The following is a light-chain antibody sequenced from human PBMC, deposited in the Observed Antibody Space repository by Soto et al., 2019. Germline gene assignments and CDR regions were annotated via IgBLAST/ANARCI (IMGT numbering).Light chain of an antibody. CDR1: QSVTSY. J-gene: IGKJ1*01. Sequence: EIVLTQSPGTLSLSPGERATLSCRASQSVTSYLAWYQQKPGQAPMLLIYASSTRATGTPDRFSGGGSGTDFTLTISSLQPEDFAVYYCQQYSTSQTFGQGTKVEI. V-gene: IGKV3-20*01. CDR2: ASS. CDR3: QQYSTSQT.